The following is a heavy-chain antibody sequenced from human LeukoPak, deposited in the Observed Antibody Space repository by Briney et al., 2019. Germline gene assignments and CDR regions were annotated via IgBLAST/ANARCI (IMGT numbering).Heavy chain of an antibody. D-gene: IGHD3-22*01. J-gene: IGHJ4*02. CDR1: GYTFTGYY. CDR3: ARVLDSSGYYDDYYFDY. Sequence: GASVKVSCKASGYTFTGYYMHWVRQAPGQGLEWMGWINTNTGNPTYAQGFTGRFVFSLDTSVSTAYLQISSLKAEDTAVYYCARVLDSSGYYDDYYFDYWGQGTLVTVSS. V-gene: IGHV7-4-1*02. CDR2: INTNTGNP.